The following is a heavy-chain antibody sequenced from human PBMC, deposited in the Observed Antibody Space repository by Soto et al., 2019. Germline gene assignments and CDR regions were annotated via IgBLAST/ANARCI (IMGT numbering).Heavy chain of an antibody. Sequence: PGGSLRLSCAASGFTFSSYWMSWVRQSPGKGLEWVANIKQDGSEKYYVDSVKGRFTISRDNAKNSLYLQMNSLRAEDTAVYYCARDSGSYLPEYFDYWDQGTLVAVSS. V-gene: IGHV3-7*01. D-gene: IGHD1-26*01. J-gene: IGHJ4*02. CDR1: GFTFSSYW. CDR2: IKQDGSEK. CDR3: ARDSGSYLPEYFDY.